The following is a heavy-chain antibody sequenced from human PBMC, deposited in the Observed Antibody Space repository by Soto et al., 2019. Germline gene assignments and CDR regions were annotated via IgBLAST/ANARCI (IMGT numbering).Heavy chain of an antibody. D-gene: IGHD3-10*01. Sequence: SETLSLTCTVSGASINNYYWSWLRQPPGKKLEWIGYVYNSGTTNYNPSFESRVTISADTSKNQFSLKLSSVTAADTAVYYCARHGSGSYYHNLFDPWGQGTLVTVSS. V-gene: IGHV4-59*08. CDR3: ARHGSGSYYHNLFDP. J-gene: IGHJ5*02. CDR1: GASINNYY. CDR2: VYNSGTT.